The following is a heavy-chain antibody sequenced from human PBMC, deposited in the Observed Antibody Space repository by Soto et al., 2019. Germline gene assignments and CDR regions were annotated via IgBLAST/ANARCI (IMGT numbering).Heavy chain of an antibody. J-gene: IGHJ3*02. CDR3: AKVGDNYYDSSGYYYARGAFDI. CDR2: ISYDRSNK. V-gene: IGHV3-30*18. CDR1: GFTFSNYG. Sequence: GGSLRLSCAASGFTFSNYGMHWVRQAPGKGLEWVAVISYDRSNKYYADSVKGRFTVSRDNSKNTLYLQMNSLRAEDTAVYYCAKVGDNYYDSSGYYYARGAFDIWGQGTMVTVSS. D-gene: IGHD3-22*01.